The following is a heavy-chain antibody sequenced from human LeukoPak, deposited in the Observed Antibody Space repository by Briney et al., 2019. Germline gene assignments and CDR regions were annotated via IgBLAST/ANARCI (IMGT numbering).Heavy chain of an antibody. V-gene: IGHV1-18*01. D-gene: IGHD1-7*01. J-gene: IGHJ5*02. Sequence: ASVKVSCKASGYTFTSYGISWVRQAPGQGLEWMGWISAYNGNTNYAQKLQGRVTMTTDTSTSTAYMELRSLRSDDTAVYYCARDLALELPGWFDPWGQGTLVTVSS. CDR2: ISAYNGNT. CDR1: GYTFTSYG. CDR3: ARDLALELPGWFDP.